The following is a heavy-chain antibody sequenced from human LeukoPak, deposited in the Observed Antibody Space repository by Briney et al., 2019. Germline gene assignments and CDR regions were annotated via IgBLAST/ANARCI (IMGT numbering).Heavy chain of an antibody. CDR3: ARGYYYDSSGYLHDAFDI. CDR2: IYSGGST. CDR1: GFTVSRNY. V-gene: IGHV3-66*01. D-gene: IGHD3-22*01. Sequence: GGSLRLSCAASGFTVSRNYMSWVRQAPGKGLEWVSVIYSGGSTYYADSVKGRFTISRDNSKNTLYLQMNSLRAEDTAVYYCARGYYYDSSGYLHDAFDIWGQGTMVTVSS. J-gene: IGHJ3*02.